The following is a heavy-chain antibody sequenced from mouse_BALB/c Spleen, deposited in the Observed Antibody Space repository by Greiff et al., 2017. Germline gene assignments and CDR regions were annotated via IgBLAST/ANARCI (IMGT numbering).Heavy chain of an antibody. V-gene: IGHV14-3*02. Sequence: VQLKQSGAELVKPGASVKLSCTASGFNIKDTYMHWVKQRPEQGLEWIGRIDPANGNTKYDPKFQGKATITADTSSNTAYLQLSSLTSEDTAVYYCARGDWADYWGQGTTLTVSS. CDR3: ARGDWADY. CDR2: IDPANGNT. D-gene: IGHD4-1*01. CDR1: GFNIKDTY. J-gene: IGHJ2*01.